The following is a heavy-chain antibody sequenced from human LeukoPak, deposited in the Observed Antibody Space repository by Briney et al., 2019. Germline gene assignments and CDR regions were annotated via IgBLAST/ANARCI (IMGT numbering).Heavy chain of an antibody. Sequence: GGSLRLSCAASGFTFSSYSMNWVRQAPGKGLEWVSYISSSSSTIYYADSVKGRFTISRDNAKNSLYLQMNSLRAEDTAVYYCARDPYSASYGNYYYYFMDVWGKGTTVTISS. CDR3: ARDPYSASYGNYYYYFMDV. J-gene: IGHJ6*03. D-gene: IGHD1-26*01. V-gene: IGHV3-48*04. CDR1: GFTFSSYS. CDR2: ISSSSSTI.